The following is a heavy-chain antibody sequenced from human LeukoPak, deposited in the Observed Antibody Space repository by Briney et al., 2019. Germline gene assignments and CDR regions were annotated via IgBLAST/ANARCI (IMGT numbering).Heavy chain of an antibody. V-gene: IGHV3-30*04. CDR2: ISHDGSNE. D-gene: IGHD2-15*01. CDR3: ARAGSSNFDF. J-gene: IGHJ4*02. Sequence: GGSLRLSCAASGFTFSSYAMQWVRQAPGKGLEWVAVISHDGSNEYYADSVKGRFTISRDKSKRTLYLQMNSLRPEDTAMYYCARAGSSNFDFWGQGTLVTVSS. CDR1: GFTFSSYA.